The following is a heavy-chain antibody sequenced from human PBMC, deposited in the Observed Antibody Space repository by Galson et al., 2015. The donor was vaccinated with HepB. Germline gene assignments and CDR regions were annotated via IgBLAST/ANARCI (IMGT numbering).Heavy chain of an antibody. D-gene: IGHD6-13*01. CDR1: GYTLTELS. CDR3: ATEITHIAAAGNWFDP. V-gene: IGHV1-24*01. Sequence: SVKVSCKVSGYTLTELSMHWVRQAPGKGLEWMGGFDPEDGETIYAQKFQGRVTMTEDTSTDTAYMELSSLRSEDTAVYYCATEITHIAAAGNWFDPWGQGTLVTVSS. J-gene: IGHJ5*02. CDR2: FDPEDGET.